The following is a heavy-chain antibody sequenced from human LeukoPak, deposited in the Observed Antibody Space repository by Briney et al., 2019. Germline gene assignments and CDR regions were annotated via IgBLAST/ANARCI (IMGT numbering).Heavy chain of an antibody. Sequence: GGSLRLSCAAYGFTFHDYDMSWVRQSPGKGLEWVSGINWNGDRTGYADSVKGRFTISRDNAKKSLYLQMNSLRAEDTALYYCARRDYYGSGSPDFWGQGTLVTVSS. CDR3: ARRDYYGSGSPDF. D-gene: IGHD3-10*01. J-gene: IGHJ4*02. CDR2: INWNGDRT. CDR1: GFTFHDYD. V-gene: IGHV3-20*04.